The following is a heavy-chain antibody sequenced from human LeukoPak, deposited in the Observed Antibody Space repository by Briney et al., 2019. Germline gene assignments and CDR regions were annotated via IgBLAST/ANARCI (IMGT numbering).Heavy chain of an antibody. D-gene: IGHD1-26*01. CDR3: ARGAIRIVGATGASMDAFDI. CDR2: IIPIFGTA. Sequence: GSSVKVSCKASGGTFSSYAISWVRQAPGQGLEWMGGIIPIFGTANYAQKFQGRVTITADESTSTAYMELSSLRSEDTAVYYCARGAIRIVGATGASMDAFDIXXXGTMVTVSS. V-gene: IGHV1-69*01. CDR1: GGTFSSYA. J-gene: IGHJ3*02.